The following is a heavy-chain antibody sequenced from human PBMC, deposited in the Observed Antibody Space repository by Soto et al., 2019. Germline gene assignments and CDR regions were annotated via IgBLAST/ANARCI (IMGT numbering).Heavy chain of an antibody. J-gene: IGHJ4*02. Sequence: GGSLRLSCAASGFTFSGSAMHWVRQASGKGLEWVGRIRSKANSYATAYAASVKGRFTISRDDSKNTAYLQMNSLKTEATAVYYCPRQGGSGWYFDYWGQGTLVTVSS. CDR3: PRQGGSGWYFDY. CDR1: GFTFSGSA. V-gene: IGHV3-73*01. D-gene: IGHD6-19*01. CDR2: IRSKANSYAT.